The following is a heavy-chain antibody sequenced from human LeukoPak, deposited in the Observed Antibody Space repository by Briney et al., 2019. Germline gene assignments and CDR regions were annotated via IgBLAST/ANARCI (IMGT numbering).Heavy chain of an antibody. V-gene: IGHV3-23*01. Sequence: GGSLRLSCAASGFTFSSYAMSWVRQAPGKGLEWVSAISGSGGGTYYADSVKGRFTISRDNSKNTLYLQMNSLRAEDTAVYYCAKRDAAADFFDYWGQGTLVTVSS. J-gene: IGHJ4*02. D-gene: IGHD6-25*01. CDR2: ISGSGGGT. CDR3: AKRDAAADFFDY. CDR1: GFTFSSYA.